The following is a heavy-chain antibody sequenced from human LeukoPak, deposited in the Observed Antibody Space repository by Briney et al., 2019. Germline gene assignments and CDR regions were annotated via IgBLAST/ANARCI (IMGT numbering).Heavy chain of an antibody. CDR2: IYHSGST. Sequence: SETLSLTCTVSGGSISSSYWWSWVRQPPGKGLEWIGEIYHSGSTNYNPSLKSRVTISVDKSKNQFSLKLNSVTAADTAVYYCAREGCSGGSCHFDYWGPGTLVTVSS. CDR1: GGSISSSYW. V-gene: IGHV4-4*02. J-gene: IGHJ4*02. D-gene: IGHD2-15*01. CDR3: AREGCSGGSCHFDY.